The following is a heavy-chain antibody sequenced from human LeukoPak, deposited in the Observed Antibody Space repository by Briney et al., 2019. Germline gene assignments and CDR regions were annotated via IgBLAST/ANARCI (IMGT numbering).Heavy chain of an antibody. D-gene: IGHD1-1*01. CDR1: GFTLGNYA. V-gene: IGHV3-23*01. J-gene: IGHJ4*02. CDR2: ISGSGVST. Sequence: QTGGSLRLSCAASGFTLGNYAMSWVRQAPGKGLEWVSAISGSGVSTYYADSVKGRFTISRDNPRNTLYLQMNSLRGEDTAVYYCAKGGVIPYNWNDVFDYWGQGTLVTVSS. CDR3: AKGGVIPYNWNDVFDY.